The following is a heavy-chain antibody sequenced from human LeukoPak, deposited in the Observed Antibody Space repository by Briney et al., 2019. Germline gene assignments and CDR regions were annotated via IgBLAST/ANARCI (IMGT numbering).Heavy chain of an antibody. D-gene: IGHD3-10*01. Sequence: GGSLRLSCAASGFTFSSYAMSWVRQAPGKGLEWVSAISGSGGSTYYADSVKGRFTISRDNSKNTLYLQMNSLRAEDTAVYYCSKLRGMREEYFDYWGQGTLVTVSS. CDR1: GFTFSSYA. CDR2: ISGSGGST. J-gene: IGHJ4*02. V-gene: IGHV3-23*01. CDR3: SKLRGMREEYFDY.